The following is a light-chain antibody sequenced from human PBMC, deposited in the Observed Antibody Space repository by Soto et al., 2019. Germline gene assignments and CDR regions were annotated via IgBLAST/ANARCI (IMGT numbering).Light chain of an antibody. CDR1: SSNIGSNT. V-gene: IGLV1-44*01. CDR2: SNN. J-gene: IGLJ1*01. CDR3: AARESYLNCLYV. Sequence: QSVLTHPPSASPTPGQKVTIPCPRSSSNIGSNTVNWYQQLPGTAPKLLIYSNNQRPSGVPDRFSGSKSGTSASLAISGLQSEDVVVYDWAARESYLNCLYVVGTGTVVT.